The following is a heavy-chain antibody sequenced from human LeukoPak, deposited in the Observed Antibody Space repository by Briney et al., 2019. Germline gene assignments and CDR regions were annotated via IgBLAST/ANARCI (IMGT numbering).Heavy chain of an antibody. V-gene: IGHV4-59*01. CDR2: IYYSGSI. J-gene: IGHJ5*02. CDR3: AGSGWLQLGFDP. CDR1: GGSISSYY. Sequence: SETLSLTCTVSGGSISSYYWSWIRQPPGKGLEWIGYIYYSGSINYNPSLKSRVTISVDTSKNQFSLKLSSVTAADTAVYYCAGSGWLQLGFDPWGQGTLVTVSS. D-gene: IGHD5-24*01.